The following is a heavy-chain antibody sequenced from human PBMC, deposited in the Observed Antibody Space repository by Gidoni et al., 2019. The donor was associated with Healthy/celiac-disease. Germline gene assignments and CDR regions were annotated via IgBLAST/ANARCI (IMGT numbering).Heavy chain of an antibody. CDR1: GGSISRYY. D-gene: IGHD3-3*01. Sequence: QVQLQESGPGLVKPSETLSLTCTVSGGSISRYYWSWIRQPPGKGLEWIGYIYYSGSTNYNPSLKSRVTISVDTSKNQFSLKLSSVTAADTAVYYCARGLWSGYYTGWFDPWGQGTLVTVSS. CDR2: IYYSGST. CDR3: ARGLWSGYYTGWFDP. V-gene: IGHV4-59*01. J-gene: IGHJ5*02.